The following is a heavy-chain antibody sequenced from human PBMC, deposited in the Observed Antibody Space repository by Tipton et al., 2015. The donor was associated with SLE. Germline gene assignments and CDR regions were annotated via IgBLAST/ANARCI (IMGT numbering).Heavy chain of an antibody. D-gene: IGHD2-21*01. V-gene: IGHV4-39*07. CDR1: GGSISSSSYY. Sequence: TLSLTCTVSGGSISSSSYYWGWIRQPPGKGLEWIGSIYYSGSTYYNPSLKSRVTISVDTSKNQLSLKLSSVTAADTAVYYCARLSQSEHIVVRFDYWGQGTLVTVSS. CDR3: ARLSQSEHIVVRFDY. CDR2: IYYSGST. J-gene: IGHJ4*02.